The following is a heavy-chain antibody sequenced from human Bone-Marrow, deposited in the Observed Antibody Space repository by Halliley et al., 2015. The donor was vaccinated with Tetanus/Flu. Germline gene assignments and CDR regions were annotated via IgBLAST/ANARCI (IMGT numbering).Heavy chain of an antibody. V-gene: IGHV3-73*01. Sequence: SLRLSCAASGFTFSGSDLDWVRQASGKGLEWVGRMRTKDDNYATLYAASVRGRFTISGDDSKNMAYLQMSGLDTEDTALYFCTFLRGSSGFHYWGQGTLVTVSS. CDR2: MRTKDDNYAT. J-gene: IGHJ4*02. CDR3: TFLRGSSGFHY. CDR1: GFTFSGSD. D-gene: IGHD6-6*01.